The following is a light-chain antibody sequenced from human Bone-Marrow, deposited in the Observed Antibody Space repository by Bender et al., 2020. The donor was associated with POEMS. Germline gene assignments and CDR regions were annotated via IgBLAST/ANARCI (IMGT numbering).Light chain of an antibody. CDR3: SSYAGSDIYV. CDR1: SSGVGSYNP. J-gene: IGLJ1*01. CDR2: EGS. Sequence: QSALTQPASVAGSPGQSITISCTGISSGVGSYNPVSWYQQHPGKAPKVMIFEGSQGPSGVSNRFSGSKSGNTASLTVSGLQAEDEADYYCSSYAGSDIYVFGIGTKVTVL. V-gene: IGLV2-14*02.